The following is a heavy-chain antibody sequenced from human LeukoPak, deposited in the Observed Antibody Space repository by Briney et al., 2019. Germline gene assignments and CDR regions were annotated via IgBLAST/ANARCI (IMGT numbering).Heavy chain of an antibody. CDR1: GFSFSGFG. J-gene: IGHJ5*02. D-gene: IGHD3-16*01. CDR3: ARDEVGGLDP. V-gene: IGHV3-21*01. CDR2: ISSSSSYI. Sequence: RGSLRLSCAASGFSFSGFGMNWVRQAPGKGLEWVSSISSSSSYIYYADSVKGRFTISRDNAKNSLYLQMNSLRAEDTAVYYCARDEVGGLDPWGQGTLVTVSS.